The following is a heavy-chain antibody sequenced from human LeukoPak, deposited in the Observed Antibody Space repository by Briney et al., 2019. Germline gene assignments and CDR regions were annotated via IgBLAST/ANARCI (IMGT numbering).Heavy chain of an antibody. V-gene: IGHV4-59*01. CDR3: ARVGYCSSTSCGFDP. D-gene: IGHD2-2*01. Sequence: PSETLSLTCTVSGGSISSYYWSWIRQPPGKGLEWIGYIYYGGSTNYNPSLKSRVTISVDTSKNQFSLKLSSVTAADTAVYYCARVGYCSSTSCGFDPWGQGTLVTVSS. CDR1: GGSISSYY. J-gene: IGHJ5*02. CDR2: IYYGGST.